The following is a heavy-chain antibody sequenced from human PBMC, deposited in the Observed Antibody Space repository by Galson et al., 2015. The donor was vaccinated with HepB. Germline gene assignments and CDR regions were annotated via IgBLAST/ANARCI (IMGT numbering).Heavy chain of an antibody. D-gene: IGHD3-22*01. J-gene: IGHJ6*02. CDR1: GYSFTSYW. V-gene: IGHV5-51*01. CDR3: ARHQHSSGLVYGMDV. Sequence: QSGAEVKKPGESLKISCKGSGYSFTSYWIGWVRQMPGKGLEWMGIIYPGDSDTSYSPSFQGQVTISADKSISTAYLQWSSLKASDTAMYYCARHQHSSGLVYGMDVWGQGTTVSVSS. CDR2: IYPGDSDT.